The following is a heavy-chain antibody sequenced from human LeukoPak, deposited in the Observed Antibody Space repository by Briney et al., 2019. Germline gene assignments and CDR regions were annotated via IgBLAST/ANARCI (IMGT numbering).Heavy chain of an antibody. J-gene: IGHJ5*02. CDR3: ARGMADYSSGRQFDP. CDR2: ISTYNGNT. D-gene: IGHD6-19*01. V-gene: IGHV1-18*01. Sequence: ASVKVSCKASGYTFISYGISWVRQAPGQGLEWMGWISTYNGNTNYAQKFQGRVTTTTDTSTSTAYMELRSLRSDDTAVYYCARGMADYSSGRQFDPWGQGTLVTVSS. CDR1: GYTFISYG.